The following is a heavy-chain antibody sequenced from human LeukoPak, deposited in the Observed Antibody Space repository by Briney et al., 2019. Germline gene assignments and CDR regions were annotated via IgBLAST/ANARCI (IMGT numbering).Heavy chain of an antibody. CDR2: INHSGST. D-gene: IGHD3-3*01. CDR3: ARDDVRVDFWSGYYASGYYYYYMDV. Sequence: SETLSLTCAVYGGSFSGYYWSWIRQPPGKGLEWIGEINHSGSTNYNPSLKSRVTISVDTSKTQFSLKLSSVTAADTAVYYCARDDVRVDFWSGYYASGYYYYYMDVWGKGTTVTVSS. J-gene: IGHJ6*03. CDR1: GGSFSGYY. V-gene: IGHV4-34*01.